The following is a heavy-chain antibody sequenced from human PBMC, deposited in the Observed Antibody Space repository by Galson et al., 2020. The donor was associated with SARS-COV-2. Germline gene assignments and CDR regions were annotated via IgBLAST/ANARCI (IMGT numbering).Heavy chain of an antibody. V-gene: IGHV3-23*01. D-gene: IGHD2-15*01. CDR3: ARAEGGLYCSGGSCPFDY. J-gene: IGHJ4*02. CDR1: GFIFSHYA. Sequence: GGSLRLSCAASGFIFSHYALTWVRQAPGKGLEWVSSIGDSRVGTYYADSVKGRFTISRDNSRNTLYLQMNSLRAEDTAVYYCARAEGGLYCSGGSCPFDYWGQGTLVTVSS. CDR2: IGDSRVGT.